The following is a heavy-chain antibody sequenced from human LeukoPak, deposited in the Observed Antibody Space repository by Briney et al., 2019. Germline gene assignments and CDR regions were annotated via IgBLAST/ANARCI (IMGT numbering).Heavy chain of an antibody. D-gene: IGHD6-19*01. V-gene: IGHV3-11*04. J-gene: IGHJ3*02. CDR3: ARLNGWPTFDI. CDR2: VSSGFTT. CDR1: GFMFRGYY. Sequence: GGPLRLSCAASGFMFRGYYMSWIRQAPGKGLEWVSYVSSGFTTYYADSVKGRFTISRDNAKNSLYLQMNSLRAEDTAVYYCARLNGWPTFDIWGQGTMVTVSS.